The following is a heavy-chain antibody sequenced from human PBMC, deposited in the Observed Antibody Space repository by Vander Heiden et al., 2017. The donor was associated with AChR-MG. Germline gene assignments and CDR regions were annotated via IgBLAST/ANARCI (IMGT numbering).Heavy chain of an antibody. J-gene: IGHJ3*02. D-gene: IGHD3-9*01. CDR3: ARTPVYDSSNYRGPDAFDI. Sequence: QVQLVQSGSELKRPGASVKVSCKASGYTFSTYAITWVRQAPGQGLEWMGWISGYNGNTKYDQKVQDRVTMTTDSSTNTAYMELRSLRSNDTAVYFCARTPVYDSSNYRGPDAFDIWGQGTKVTVSS. CDR2: ISGYNGNT. CDR1: GYTFSTYA. V-gene: IGHV1-18*01.